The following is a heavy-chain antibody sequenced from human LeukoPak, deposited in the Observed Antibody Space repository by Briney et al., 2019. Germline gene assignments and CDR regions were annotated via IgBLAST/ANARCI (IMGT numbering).Heavy chain of an antibody. CDR2: IWYDGSNK. Sequence: GGSPRLSCAASGFTFSSYGMHWVRQAPGKGLEWVAVIWYDGSNKYYADSVKGRFTISRDNSKNTLYLQMNSLRAEDTAVYYCATLGQGSDYWGQGTLVTVSS. CDR1: GFTFSSYG. V-gene: IGHV3-33*01. CDR3: ATLGQGSDY. J-gene: IGHJ4*02.